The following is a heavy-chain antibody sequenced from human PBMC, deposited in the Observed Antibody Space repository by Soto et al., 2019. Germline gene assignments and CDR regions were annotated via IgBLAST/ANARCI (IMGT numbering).Heavy chain of an antibody. CDR2: INTDGSIT. D-gene: IGHD1-26*01. CDR1: GVTFSSYW. CDR3: ARGYSGSYRIDS. Sequence: XGSLRLSCAASGVTFSSYWIHWVRQAPGMGLVWVSRINTDGSITTYADSVKGRFTISRDNAKNTLYLQMNSLRAEDTAVYYCARGYSGSYRIDSWGQGSLVTVSS. J-gene: IGHJ4*02. V-gene: IGHV3-74*01.